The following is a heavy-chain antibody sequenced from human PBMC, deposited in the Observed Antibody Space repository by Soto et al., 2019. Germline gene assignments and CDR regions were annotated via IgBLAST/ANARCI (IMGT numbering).Heavy chain of an antibody. D-gene: IGHD6-19*01. V-gene: IGHV4-59*01. CDR3: ARAGGAGFDY. J-gene: IGHJ4*02. CDR2: IYYSGST. Sequence: QVQLQESGPGLVKPSETLSLTCTVSGGSISSYYWSWIRQPPGKGLEWIGYIYYSGSTNYNPSLKSRVSISVDTSKIQCALKLSSVTAADTAVYYCARAGGAGFDYWGQGTLVTVSS. CDR1: GGSISSYY.